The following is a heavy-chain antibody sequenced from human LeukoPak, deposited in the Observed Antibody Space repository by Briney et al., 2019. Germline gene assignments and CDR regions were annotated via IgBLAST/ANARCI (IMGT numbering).Heavy chain of an antibody. CDR3: ARDSIQMGASTGIFDY. J-gene: IGHJ4*02. D-gene: IGHD1-26*01. Sequence: GGSLRLSCAASGFTFNDYYMSWIRQAPGKGLEWVSYISSSSVHTEYADSVKGRFTISRDNAKNSLYLQMNSLRAEDTAVYYCARDSIQMGASTGIFDYWGQGTLVTASS. V-gene: IGHV3-11*05. CDR1: GFTFNDYY. CDR2: ISSSSVHT.